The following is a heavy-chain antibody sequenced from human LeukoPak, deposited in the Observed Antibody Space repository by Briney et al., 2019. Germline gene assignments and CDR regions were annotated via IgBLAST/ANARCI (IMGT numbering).Heavy chain of an antibody. Sequence: SVKVSCKASGGTFSSYAISWVRQAPGQGLEWMGGFIPIFGTANYAQKFQGRVTITTDESTSTAYMELSSLRSEDTAVYYCAKGKVEQWGVPEYWGQGTLVTVSS. D-gene: IGHD1/OR15-1a*01. CDR2: FIPIFGTA. CDR3: AKGKVEQWGVPEY. CDR1: GGTFSSYA. J-gene: IGHJ4*02. V-gene: IGHV1-69*05.